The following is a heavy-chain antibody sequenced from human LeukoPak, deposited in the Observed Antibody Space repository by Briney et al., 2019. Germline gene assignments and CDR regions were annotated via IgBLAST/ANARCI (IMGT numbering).Heavy chain of an antibody. CDR2: ISSIGSTI. CDR3: AKAGRVLLWFGESYAFDI. Sequence: GGPLRLSCAASGFTFSDYYMSWIRQAPGKGLEWVSYISSIGSTIYYADSVKGRFTISRDNAKNSLYLQMNSLRAEDTAVYYCAKAGRVLLWFGESYAFDIWGQGTMVTVSS. CDR1: GFTFSDYY. D-gene: IGHD3-10*01. J-gene: IGHJ3*02. V-gene: IGHV3-11*01.